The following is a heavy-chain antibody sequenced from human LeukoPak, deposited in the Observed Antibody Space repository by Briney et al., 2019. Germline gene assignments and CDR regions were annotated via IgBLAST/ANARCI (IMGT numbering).Heavy chain of an antibody. V-gene: IGHV1-69*13. CDR3: AREVVGATNFDY. J-gene: IGHJ4*02. D-gene: IGHD1-26*01. Sequence: GASVKVSCKASGYIFTSYDINWVRQATGQGLEWMGGIIPIFGTANYAQKLQGRVTITADESTSTAYMELSSLRSEDTAVYYCAREVVGATNFDYWGQGTLVTVSS. CDR2: IIPIFGTA. CDR1: GYIFTSYD.